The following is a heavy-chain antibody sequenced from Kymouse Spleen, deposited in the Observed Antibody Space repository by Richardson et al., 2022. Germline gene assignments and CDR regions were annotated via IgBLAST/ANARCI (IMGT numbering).Heavy chain of an antibody. CDR2: INHSGST. CDR1: GGSFSGYY. J-gene: IGHJ6*02. Sequence: QVQLQQWGAGLLKPSETLSLTCAVYGGSFSGYYWSWIRQPPGKGLEWIGEINHSGSTNYNPSLKSRVTISVDTSKNQFSLKLSSVTAADTAVYYCARAEDSGSYLYYYYYGMDVWGQGTTVTVSS. D-gene: IGHD1-26*01. V-gene: IGHV4-34*01. CDR3: ARAEDSGSYLYYYYYGMDV.